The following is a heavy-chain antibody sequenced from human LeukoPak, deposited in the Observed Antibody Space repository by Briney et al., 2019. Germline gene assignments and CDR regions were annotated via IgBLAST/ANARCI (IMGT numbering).Heavy chain of an antibody. CDR3: ARVVVVVAARATLDY. J-gene: IGHJ4*02. Sequence: PETLSLTCAVSGGSFSGYYWSWIRQPPGKGLEWIGEINHSGSTNYNPSPTRRVTISVHTSKNQFSLKLSSVPAADTAVYYCARVVVVVAARATLDYWGQGTLVTVSS. CDR2: INHSGST. CDR1: GGSFSGYY. V-gene: IGHV4-34*01. D-gene: IGHD2-15*01.